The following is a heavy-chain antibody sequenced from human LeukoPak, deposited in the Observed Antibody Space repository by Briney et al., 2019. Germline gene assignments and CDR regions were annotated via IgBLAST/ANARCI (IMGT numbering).Heavy chain of an antibody. CDR3: ARDQPFGSY. Sequence: GGPLRLSCAASGFTFSSYWMSWVRQAPGKGLEWVANIKQDGSEKNYVKSVKGRFTISRDNAKNSLYLQMNSLRAEDTAVYYCARDQPFGSYWGQGTLVTVSS. CDR2: IKQDGSEK. V-gene: IGHV3-7*03. D-gene: IGHD3-10*01. CDR1: GFTFSSYW. J-gene: IGHJ4*02.